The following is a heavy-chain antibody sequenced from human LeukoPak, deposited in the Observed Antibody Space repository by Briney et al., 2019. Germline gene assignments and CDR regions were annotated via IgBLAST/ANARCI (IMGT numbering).Heavy chain of an antibody. CDR3: ARRGGDYGDHYAFDI. Sequence: ASVKVSCKASGYTFTSYGISWVRQAPGQGLEWMGRISAYNGNTNYAQKLQGRVTMTTDTSTSTAYMELRSLRSDDTAVYYCARRGGDYGDHYAFDIWGQGTMVTVSS. J-gene: IGHJ3*02. D-gene: IGHD4-17*01. CDR1: GYTFTSYG. CDR2: ISAYNGNT. V-gene: IGHV1-18*01.